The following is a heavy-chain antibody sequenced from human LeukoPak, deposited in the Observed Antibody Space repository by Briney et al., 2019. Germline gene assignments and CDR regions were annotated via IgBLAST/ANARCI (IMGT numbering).Heavy chain of an antibody. Sequence: ASVKVSCKASGGTFSSYAISWVRQAPGQGLEWMGRIIPIFGIANYAQKFQGRVTITADKSTSTAYMELSSLRSEDTAVYYCAREVDSVVPAAIANWLDPWGQGTLVTVSS. D-gene: IGHD2-2*02. CDR2: IIPIFGIA. V-gene: IGHV1-69*04. CDR1: GGTFSSYA. CDR3: AREVDSVVPAAIANWLDP. J-gene: IGHJ5*02.